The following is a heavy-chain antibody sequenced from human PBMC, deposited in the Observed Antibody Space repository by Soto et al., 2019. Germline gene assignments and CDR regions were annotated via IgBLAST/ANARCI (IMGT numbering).Heavy chain of an antibody. D-gene: IGHD3-9*01. CDR2: INPSGGST. CDR3: ASDILTGPDSAY. V-gene: IGHV1-46*03. CDR1: GYTFTSYY. Sequence: VKVSCKASGYTFTSYYMHWVRQAPGQGLEWMGIINPSGGSTSYAQKFQGRVTMTRDTSTSTVYMELSSLRSEDTAVYYCASDILTGPDSAYWGQGTLVTVSS. J-gene: IGHJ4*02.